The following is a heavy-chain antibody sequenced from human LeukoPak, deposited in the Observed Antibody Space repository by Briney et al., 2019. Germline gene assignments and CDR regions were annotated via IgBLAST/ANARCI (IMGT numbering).Heavy chain of an antibody. CDR3: AREAIKDY. J-gene: IGHJ4*02. Sequence: PGGSLRLSCAASGFTFSSYSMNWVRQAPGKGLEWISYISSGSGTIYYADSVKGRFTIARDDAKNSLYLQMSSLGDEDTAVYYCAREAIKDYWGQGTLVTVSS. CDR1: GFTFSSYS. CDR2: ISSGSGTI. V-gene: IGHV3-48*02.